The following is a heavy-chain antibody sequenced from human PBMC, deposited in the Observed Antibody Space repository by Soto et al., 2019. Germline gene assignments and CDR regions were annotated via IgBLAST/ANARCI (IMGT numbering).Heavy chain of an antibody. CDR1: GGSISSSNW. CDR3: ARRYQLLYYYYGMDV. D-gene: IGHD2-2*01. J-gene: IGHJ6*02. Sequence: SETLSLTCAVSGGSISSSNWWSWVRQPPGKGLEWIGEIYHSGSTNYNPSLKSRVTISVDKSKNQFSLKLSSVTAADTAVYYCARRYQLLYYYYGMDVWGQGTTVTVSS. CDR2: IYHSGST. V-gene: IGHV4-4*02.